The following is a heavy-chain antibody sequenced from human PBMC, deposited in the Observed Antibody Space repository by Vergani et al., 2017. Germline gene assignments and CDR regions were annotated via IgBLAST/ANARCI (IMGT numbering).Heavy chain of an antibody. CDR3: ARVVGGYRRGSYFDL. V-gene: IGHV4-39*07. D-gene: IGHD3-10*01. CDR2: IYTSGST. CDR1: GGSISSSSYY. J-gene: IGHJ2*01. Sequence: QLQLQESGPGLVKPSETLSLTCTVSGGSISSSSYYWGWIRQPPGKGLEWIGSIYTSGSTNYNPSLKSRVTISVDTSKNQFSLKLSSVTAADTAVYYCARVVGGYRRGSYFDLWGRGTLVTVSS.